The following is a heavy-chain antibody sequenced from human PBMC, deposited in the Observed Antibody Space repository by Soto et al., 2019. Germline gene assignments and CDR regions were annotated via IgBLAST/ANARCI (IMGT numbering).Heavy chain of an antibody. CDR2: INHSGST. CDR1: GGSFSGYY. CDR3: ARVFSSRASDI. V-gene: IGHV4-34*01. J-gene: IGHJ3*02. Sequence: SETLSLTCAVYGGSFSGYYWSWIRQPPGKGLEWIGEINHSGSTNYNPSFKSRVTISVDTSKNQFSLKLSSVTAADTAVYYCARVFSSRASDIWGQATMVTVSS.